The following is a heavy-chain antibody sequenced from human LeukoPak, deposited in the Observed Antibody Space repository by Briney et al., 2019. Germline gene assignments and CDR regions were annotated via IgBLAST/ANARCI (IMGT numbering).Heavy chain of an antibody. CDR2: ISAHNGNT. CDR1: GYTFTSYG. D-gene: IGHD3-10*01. J-gene: IGHJ4*02. V-gene: IGHV1-18*01. CDR3: ARVIWFGELWYFDY. Sequence: ASVKVSCKASGYTFTSYGISWVRQAPGQGLEWMGWISAHNGNTNYAQKLQGRVTMTTDTSTSTAYMELRSLRSDDTAVYYCARVIWFGELWYFDYWGQGTLVTVSS.